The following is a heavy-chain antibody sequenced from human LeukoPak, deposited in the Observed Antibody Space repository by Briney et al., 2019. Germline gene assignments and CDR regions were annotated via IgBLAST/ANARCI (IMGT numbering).Heavy chain of an antibody. Sequence: PGGSLRLSCAASGFTFSNAWMSRVRQAPGKGLEWVGRIKSKTDGGTTDYAAPVKGRFTISRDDSKNTLYLQMNSLKTEDTAVYYCTTDRGDYGSGTYEIYYYYMDVWGKGTTVTVSS. D-gene: IGHD3-10*01. CDR3: TTDRGDYGSGTYEIYYYYMDV. CDR1: GFTFSNAW. V-gene: IGHV3-15*01. CDR2: IKSKTDGGTT. J-gene: IGHJ6*03.